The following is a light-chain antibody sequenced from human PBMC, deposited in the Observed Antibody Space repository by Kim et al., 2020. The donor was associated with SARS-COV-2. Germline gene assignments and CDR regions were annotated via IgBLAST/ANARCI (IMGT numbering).Light chain of an antibody. Sequence: LSLGERPTLSCRASQSVTSNSLAWYQQKPGQTPRLLIYGASSRAPGIPDRFSGSGSGTDFSLTISRLEPEDFAVYYCQQYGSSPRFGGGTKVDIK. CDR1: QSVTSNS. CDR3: QQYGSSPR. J-gene: IGKJ4*01. CDR2: GAS. V-gene: IGKV3-20*01.